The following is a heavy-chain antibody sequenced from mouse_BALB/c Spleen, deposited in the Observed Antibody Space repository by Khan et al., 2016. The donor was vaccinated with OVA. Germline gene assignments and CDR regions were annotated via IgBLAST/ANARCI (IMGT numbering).Heavy chain of an antibody. J-gene: IGHJ2*01. D-gene: IGHD1-2*01. CDR2: ISYSGST. CDR3: ARTARIKY. V-gene: IGHV3-2*02. CDR1: GYSITSGYG. Sequence: EVQLQESRPGLVKPSQSLSLTCTVTGYSITSGYGWNWIRQFPGNKLEWMGYISYSGSTNYNPSLKSRISIHRDTSKNQFFLQLNSVTTEDTATYYCARTARIKYWGQGTTLTVSS.